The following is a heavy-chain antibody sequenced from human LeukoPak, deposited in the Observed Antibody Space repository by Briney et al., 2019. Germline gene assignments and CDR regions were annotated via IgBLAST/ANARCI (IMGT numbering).Heavy chain of an antibody. CDR1: GYTFTGYY. CDR2: INPNSGGT. CDR3: ARDIVLMVYATSWFDP. D-gene: IGHD2-8*01. Sequence: ASVKVSCKASGYTFTGYYMHWVRQAPGQGLEWMGWINPNSGGTNYAQKFQGRVTMTRDTSISTAYMELSRLRSDDTAVYYCARDIVLMVYATSWFDPWGQGTLVTVSS. V-gene: IGHV1-2*02. J-gene: IGHJ5*02.